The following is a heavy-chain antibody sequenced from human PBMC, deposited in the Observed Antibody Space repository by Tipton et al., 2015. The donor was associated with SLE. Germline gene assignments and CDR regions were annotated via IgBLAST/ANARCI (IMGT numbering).Heavy chain of an antibody. CDR1: GFTVSSNY. CDR2: ISYDGSNK. Sequence: SLRLSCAASGFTVSSNYMSWVRQAPGKGLEWVALISYDGSNKYYADPVKGRFTISRDNSKNTLYLQMNSLRAEDTAVYYCASSLLTGIDYWGQGTLVTVSS. J-gene: IGHJ4*02. V-gene: IGHV3-30*03. CDR3: ASSLLTGIDY. D-gene: IGHD6-13*01.